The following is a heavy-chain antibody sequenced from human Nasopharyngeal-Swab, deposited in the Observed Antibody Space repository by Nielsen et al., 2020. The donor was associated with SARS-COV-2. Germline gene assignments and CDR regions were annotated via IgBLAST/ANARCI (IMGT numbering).Heavy chain of an antibody. CDR3: AKDQTLYDFWSGYYPGHYGMDV. J-gene: IGHJ6*02. D-gene: IGHD3-3*01. V-gene: IGHV3-9*01. Sequence: SLKISCAASGFTFDDYAMHWVRQAPGKGLEWVSGISWNSGSIGYADSVKGRFTISRDNAKNSLYLQMNSLRAEDTALYYCAKDQTLYDFWSGYYPGHYGMDVWGQGTTVTVSS. CDR1: GFTFDDYA. CDR2: ISWNSGSI.